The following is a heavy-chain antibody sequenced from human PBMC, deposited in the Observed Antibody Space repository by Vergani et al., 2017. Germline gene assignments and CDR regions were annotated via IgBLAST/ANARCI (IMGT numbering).Heavy chain of an antibody. V-gene: IGHV4-39*01. D-gene: IGHD6-19*01. CDR1: ADSISSGSYY. CDR2: IYYSGLT. CDR3: AKQRPGNGWSPGDFDD. J-gene: IGHJ4*02. Sequence: QLQLQQSGPGLVKPSETLFLTCTVSADSISSGSYYWGWIRQPPGKSLEWIGSIYYSGLTYHNPSLRSRVAISVDTSKNQFSLKVTSVTAADTAVYFCAKQRPGNGWSPGDFDDWGQGILVTVSS.